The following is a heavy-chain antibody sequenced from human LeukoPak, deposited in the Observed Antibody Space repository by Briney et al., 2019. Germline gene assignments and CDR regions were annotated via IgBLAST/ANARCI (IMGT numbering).Heavy chain of an antibody. Sequence: SETLSLTCSVSGGSISSYYWGWIRQPPGRGLDYIGFIHFSGSTNYNPSLEGRVTISADTSTNQFSLKLNSVTAADTAVYYCARRARRDVLYYFDYWGQGTLVTVSS. CDR3: ARRARRDVLYYFDY. D-gene: IGHD5-24*01. V-gene: IGHV4-59*01. J-gene: IGHJ4*02. CDR2: IHFSGST. CDR1: GGSISSYY.